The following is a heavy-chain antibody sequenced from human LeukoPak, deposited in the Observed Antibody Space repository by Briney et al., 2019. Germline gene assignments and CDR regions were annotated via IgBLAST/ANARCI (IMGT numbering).Heavy chain of an antibody. J-gene: IGHJ4*02. CDR1: GYTFTGYY. V-gene: IGHV1-2*02. CDR2: INPNSGGT. D-gene: IGHD5-18*01. CDR3: ARDLGTVFGYSYGSSFDY. Sequence: ASVKVSCKASGYTFTGYYMHWVRQAPGQGLEWMGWINPNSGGTNYPQKFQGRVTMTRDTSISTAYMELSRLRSDDTAVYYCARDLGTVFGYSYGSSFDYWGQGTLVTVSS.